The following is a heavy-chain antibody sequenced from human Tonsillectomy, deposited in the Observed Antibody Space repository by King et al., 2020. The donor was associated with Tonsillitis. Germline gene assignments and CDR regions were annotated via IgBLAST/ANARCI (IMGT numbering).Heavy chain of an antibody. D-gene: IGHD3-16*01. CDR1: GITFSSYW. CDR3: ATTSGPGGTFDF. J-gene: IGHJ3*01. CDR2: IKQDGSEK. V-gene: IGHV3-7*03. Sequence: VQLVESGGGLVQPGGSLRLSCAASGITFSSYWMSWVRQTPGKGLEWVANIKQDGSEKYYVDSVKGRFTISRDNAKNSLYLHMKSLRAEDMAVYYCATTSGPGGTFDFWGQGTMVTVSS.